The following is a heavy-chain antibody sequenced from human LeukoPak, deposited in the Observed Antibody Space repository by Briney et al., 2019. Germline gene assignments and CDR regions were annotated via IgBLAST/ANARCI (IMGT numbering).Heavy chain of an antibody. Sequence: SETLSLTCTVSGGSISSSNYYWSWIRQPPGKGLEGIGNIYYSGSTYYKPSPKTRVTIAVDTSKNQFSLKLTSVTAADTAVYYCARHASVDGNWPRPLDYWGQGSLVTVSS. CDR3: ARHASVDGNWPRPLDY. V-gene: IGHV4-39*01. CDR1: GGSISSSNYY. CDR2: IYYSGST. D-gene: IGHD6-19*01. J-gene: IGHJ4*02.